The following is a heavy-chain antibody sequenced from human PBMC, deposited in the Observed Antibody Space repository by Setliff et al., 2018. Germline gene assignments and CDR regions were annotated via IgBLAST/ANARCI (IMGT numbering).Heavy chain of an antibody. CDR1: GLSISSGYY. CDR2: IHHSGKA. J-gene: IGHJ4*02. Sequence: LSLTCAASGLSISSGYYWGWIRQPPGKGLEWIVNIHHSGKAYYNPSLKSRVTMSVDTSKNQFSLALTSVTAADAAVYYCARGRNIAARLFDSWGQGTRVAVSS. D-gene: IGHD6-6*01. CDR3: ARGRNIAARLFDS. V-gene: IGHV4-38-2*01.